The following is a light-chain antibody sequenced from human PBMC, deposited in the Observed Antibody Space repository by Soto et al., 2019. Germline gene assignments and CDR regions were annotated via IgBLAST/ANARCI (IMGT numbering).Light chain of an antibody. J-gene: IGKJ5*01. V-gene: IGKV3-11*01. CDR3: QQRSKWPLT. CDR2: YMS. Sequence: EIVVTQSPATLSVSPGERAPLSFRASQSLSFNLAWYQHKPGQAPRLLIYYMSKRATGIPARFSGSGSGTDFTLTISSLEPEDFAVYYCQQRSKWPLTFGQGTRLEIK. CDR1: QSLSFN.